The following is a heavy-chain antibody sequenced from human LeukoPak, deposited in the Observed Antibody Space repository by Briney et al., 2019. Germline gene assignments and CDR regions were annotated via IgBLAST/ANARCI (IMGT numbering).Heavy chain of an antibody. CDR2: ISSSTI. J-gene: IGHJ6*04. V-gene: IGHV3-69-1*01. Sequence: GGSLRLSCAASGFTFSDYSMNWVRQAPGEGLEWVSSISSSTIYYADSVTGRFTISRDNAKNSLYLQMNSLRAEDTAVYYCARDPGAAMVTCYYYYYGMDVWGKGTTVTVSS. D-gene: IGHD5-18*01. CDR1: GFTFSDYS. CDR3: ARDPGAAMVTCYYYYYGMDV.